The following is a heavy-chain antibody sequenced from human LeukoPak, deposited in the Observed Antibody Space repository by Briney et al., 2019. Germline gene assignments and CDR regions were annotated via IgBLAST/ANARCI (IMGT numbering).Heavy chain of an antibody. CDR3: AKDTAMVQYYFDY. Sequence: GGSLRLSCAASGITFSSYAMSWVRQAPGKGLEWVSAISGSGGSTYYADSVKGRFTISRDNSKNTLYLQMNSLRAEDTAVYYCAKDTAMVQYYFDYWGQGTLVTVSS. CDR2: ISGSGGST. CDR1: GITFSSYA. J-gene: IGHJ4*02. V-gene: IGHV3-23*01. D-gene: IGHD5-18*01.